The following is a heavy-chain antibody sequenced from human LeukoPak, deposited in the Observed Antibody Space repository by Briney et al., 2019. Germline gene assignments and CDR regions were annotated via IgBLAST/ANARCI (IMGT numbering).Heavy chain of an antibody. J-gene: IGHJ4*02. V-gene: IGHV3-7*04. CDR1: GFTSSSYW. CDR2: IKQDGSDK. Sequence: GGSLRLSCAASGFTSSSYWMSWVRQAPGKGLEWVANIKQDGSDKYYVDSVRGRFTISRDNAKNSLYLQMNSLRAEDTAVYYCARDLPAANFDYWGQGTLVTVSS. D-gene: IGHD2-2*01. CDR3: ARDLPAANFDY.